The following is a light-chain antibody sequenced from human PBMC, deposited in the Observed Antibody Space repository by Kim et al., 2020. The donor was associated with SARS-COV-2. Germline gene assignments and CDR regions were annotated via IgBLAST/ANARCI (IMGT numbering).Light chain of an antibody. CDR2: GAS. Sequence: SAGERASLACKTSQDKDNNYLAWYQQHPGQEPRILIYGASNRATGVPERFSGSGSGTDFTLTITGLETEEFAVYYCQHYGTSPRVTFGQGTKLEI. V-gene: IGKV3-20*01. J-gene: IGKJ2*01. CDR1: QDKDNNY. CDR3: QHYGTSPRVT.